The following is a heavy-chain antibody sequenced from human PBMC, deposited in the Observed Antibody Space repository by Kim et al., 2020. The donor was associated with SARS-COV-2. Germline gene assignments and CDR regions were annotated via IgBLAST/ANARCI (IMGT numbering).Heavy chain of an antibody. V-gene: IGHV4-38-2*02. Sequence: SETLSLTCSVSGYSIRTHHYWGWIRQPPGKGLEWIASIYHDGHSFYNSSLRSRVTISVDTSRNQFSLQVTSVSAADTAVYYCAGHNFMDVWGQGTTVIVSS. D-gene: IGHD1-1*01. J-gene: IGHJ6*02. CDR3: AGHNFMDV. CDR1: GYSIRTHHY. CDR2: IYHDGHS.